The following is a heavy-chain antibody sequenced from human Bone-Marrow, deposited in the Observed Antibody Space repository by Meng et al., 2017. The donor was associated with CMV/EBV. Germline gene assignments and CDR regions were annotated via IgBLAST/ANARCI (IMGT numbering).Heavy chain of an antibody. CDR2: IYSGGST. J-gene: IGHJ4*02. Sequence: GESLKISCAASGFTVSSNYMSWVRQAPGKGLEWVSVIYSGGSTYYADSVKGRFTISRDNSKNTLYLQMNSLRAEDTAVYYCARDPSVLDQWVDYWGQGTLVTVSS. D-gene: IGHD1-26*01. CDR1: GFTVSSNY. V-gene: IGHV3-53*05. CDR3: ARDPSVLDQWVDY.